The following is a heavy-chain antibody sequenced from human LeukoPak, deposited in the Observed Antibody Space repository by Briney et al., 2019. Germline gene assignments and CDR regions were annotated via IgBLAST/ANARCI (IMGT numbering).Heavy chain of an antibody. V-gene: IGHV3-23*01. CDR3: AKCSTSAYTTGWCNWIDP. CDR2: TVSRGTT. Sequence: GGSLRLSCVASGFTFTSDAMNWLRQAPGKGLEWVSSTVSRGTTQYADSVKGRFTVSRDTTKNSLYLQMNSLRADDTAVYYCAKCSTSAYTTGWCNWIDPWGQGTLVTVSS. J-gene: IGHJ5*02. CDR1: GFTFTSDA. D-gene: IGHD6-19*01.